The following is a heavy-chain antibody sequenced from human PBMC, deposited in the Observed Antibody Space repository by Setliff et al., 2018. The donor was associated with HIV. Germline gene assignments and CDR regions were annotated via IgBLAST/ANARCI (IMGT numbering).Heavy chain of an antibody. CDR2: IYTSGST. CDR3: ARVPVPGANWFDP. V-gene: IGHV4-4*07. Sequence: SETLSLTCSVSGGSISTYYWGWIRQPAGKGLEWIGRIYTSGSTNYNPSLKSRVTISVDTSKNLFSLKLISVTAADQGVYYCARVPVPGANWFDPWGLGTLVTVSS. J-gene: IGHJ5*02. CDR1: GGSISTYY.